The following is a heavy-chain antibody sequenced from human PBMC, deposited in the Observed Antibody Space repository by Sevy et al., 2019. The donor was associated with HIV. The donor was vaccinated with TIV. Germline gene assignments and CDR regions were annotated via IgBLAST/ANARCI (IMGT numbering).Heavy chain of an antibody. CDR3: TASMKTDVLRYFDWLEEPPFDH. D-gene: IGHD3-9*01. CDR2: IRSRVNSYAT. CDR1: GFTFSGSA. V-gene: IGHV3-73*01. Sequence: GGSLRLSSAASGFTFSGSAMHWVRQAPGKGLEWVGRIRSRVNSYATAYAASVRGRFTIAREDSENTAFLEMSSLKTEDTAVYYCTASMKTDVLRYFDWLEEPPFDHWGQGTLVTVSS. J-gene: IGHJ4*02.